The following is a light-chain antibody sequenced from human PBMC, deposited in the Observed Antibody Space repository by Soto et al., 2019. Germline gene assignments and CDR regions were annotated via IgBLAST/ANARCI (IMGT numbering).Light chain of an antibody. J-gene: IGLJ2*01. CDR1: SSDVGGYNY. CDR3: SSYSGSSTL. CDR2: DVS. Sequence: QYALTQPDSVSGSPGQSITISCTGSSSDVGGYNYVSWYQQHPGKAPKLIIYDVSNRTSGVYNRVSGSKSANTASLTISGHQAEDESDYYCSSYSGSSTLFGGGNKLTVL. V-gene: IGLV2-14*01.